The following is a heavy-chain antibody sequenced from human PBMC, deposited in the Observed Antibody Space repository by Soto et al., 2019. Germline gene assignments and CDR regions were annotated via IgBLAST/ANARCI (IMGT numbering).Heavy chain of an antibody. CDR2: INAGNGNT. J-gene: IGHJ5*02. V-gene: IGHV1-3*01. Sequence: QVQLVQSGAAVKKPGASVKVSCKASGITFSTYAIHWVRQAPGQRLEWMGWINAGNGNTRYSQKFQGRVTLTRDTSASTAYMDLSSLRSEDTAIYSCARAISGYVTWGQGTLVTVSS. D-gene: IGHD5-12*01. CDR3: ARAISGYVT. CDR1: GITFSTYA.